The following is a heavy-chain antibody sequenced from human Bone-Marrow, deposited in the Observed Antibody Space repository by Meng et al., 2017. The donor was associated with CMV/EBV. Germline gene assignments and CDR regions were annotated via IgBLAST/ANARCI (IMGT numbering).Heavy chain of an antibody. D-gene: IGHD3-3*01. V-gene: IGHV1-2*02. J-gene: IGHJ4*02. CDR2: INPNSGGT. Sequence: ASVKVSCKASGYTFTGYYMHWVRQAPGQGLEWMGWINPNSGGTNYAQKFQGRVTMTRDTSISTAYMELSRLRSDDTAVYYCARVILEWLPYFDYWGQGTRVTVSS. CDR1: GYTFTGYY. CDR3: ARVILEWLPYFDY.